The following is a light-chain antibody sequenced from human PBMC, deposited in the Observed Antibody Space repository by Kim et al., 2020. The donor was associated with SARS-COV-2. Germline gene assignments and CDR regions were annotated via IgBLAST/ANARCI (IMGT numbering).Light chain of an antibody. J-gene: IGLJ3*02. V-gene: IGLV3-1*01. CDR3: QAWDNSGAV. CDR2: EDK. CDR1: KLGNKN. Sequence: VSTGQTVTITCSGDKLGNKNVCWYQKKPGQSPIVVLYEDKKRPSGIPERFSGSNSGSTATLTNSGTKAMDEADYYCQAWDNSGAVFGGGTQLTVL.